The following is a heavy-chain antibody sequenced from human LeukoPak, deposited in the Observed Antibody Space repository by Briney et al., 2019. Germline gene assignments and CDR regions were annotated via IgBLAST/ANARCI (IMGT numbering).Heavy chain of an antibody. CDR3: AKDHFIYDSSGYLAY. V-gene: IGHV3-30*18. CDR2: ISYDGSNK. J-gene: IGHJ4*02. Sequence: PGRSLRLSCAASGFTFSSCGMHWVRQAPGKGLEWVAVISYDGSNKYYADSVKGRFTISRDNSKDTLYLQMNSLRAEDTAVYYCAKDHFIYDSSGYLAYWGQGTLVTVSS. D-gene: IGHD3-22*01. CDR1: GFTFSSCG.